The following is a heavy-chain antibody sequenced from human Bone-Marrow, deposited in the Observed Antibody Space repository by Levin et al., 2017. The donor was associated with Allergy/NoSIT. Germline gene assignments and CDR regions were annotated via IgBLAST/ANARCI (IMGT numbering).Heavy chain of an antibody. V-gene: IGHV1-2*02. CDR3: ARDHGYYGSVYDF. CDR2: INPNNGDT. J-gene: IGHJ4*02. Sequence: ASVKVSCTTSGYTFKEYYLHWVRQAHGQGLEWVGWINPNNGDTSYAPRFKGRVTMTRDTSIKTVYMQMTGLTSDDTAVYYCARDHGYYGSVYDFWGQGTLVTVSS. CDR1: GYTFKEYY. D-gene: IGHD3-10*01.